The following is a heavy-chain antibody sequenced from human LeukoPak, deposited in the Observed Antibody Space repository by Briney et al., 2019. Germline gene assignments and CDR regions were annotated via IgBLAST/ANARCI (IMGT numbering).Heavy chain of an antibody. CDR1: GGTFSSYA. CDR3: ARGRSYGDYALFAY. CDR2: IIPIFGTA. Sequence: SVKVSCKASGGTFSSYAISWVRQAPGQGLEWIGGIIPIFGTANYAQKFQGRVTITTDESTSTAYMELSSLRSEDTAVYYCARGRSYGDYALFAYWGQGTLVTVSS. D-gene: IGHD4-17*01. J-gene: IGHJ4*02. V-gene: IGHV1-69*05.